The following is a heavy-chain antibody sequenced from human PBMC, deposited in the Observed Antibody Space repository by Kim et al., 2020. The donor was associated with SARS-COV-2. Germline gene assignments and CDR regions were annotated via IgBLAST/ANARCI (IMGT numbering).Heavy chain of an antibody. Sequence: ASVKVSCKASGYTFTSNGISWVRQAPGQGLEWMGWISDYNGNTNYAQKLQGRVTMTTDTSTSTAYMELRSLRSDDTAVYYCARDASGYGGNWFDPWGQGTVVTVSS. CDR2: ISDYNGNT. CDR1: GYTFTSNG. J-gene: IGHJ5*02. D-gene: IGHD5-12*01. V-gene: IGHV1-18*01. CDR3: ARDASGYGGNWFDP.